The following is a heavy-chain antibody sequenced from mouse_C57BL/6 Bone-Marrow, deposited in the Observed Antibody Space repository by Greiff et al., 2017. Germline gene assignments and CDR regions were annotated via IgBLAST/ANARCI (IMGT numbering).Heavy chain of an antibody. V-gene: IGHV1-64*01. CDR2: IHPNSGST. J-gene: IGHJ1*03. CDR1: GYTFTSYW. D-gene: IGHD1-1*01. CDR3: EREYYGSSPNWYFDV. Sequence: VQLQQPGAELVKPGASVKLSCKASGYTFTSYWMHWVKQRPGQGLEWIGMIHPNSGSTTYNEKFKCKATLTVDKSSSTAYMQRSSLTSEDSAVYYCEREYYGSSPNWYFDVWGTGTTVTVSS.